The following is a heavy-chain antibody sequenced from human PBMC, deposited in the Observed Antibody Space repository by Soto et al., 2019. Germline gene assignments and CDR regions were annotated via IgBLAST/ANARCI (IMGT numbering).Heavy chain of an antibody. D-gene: IGHD2-2*01. CDR1: GASISTSSDF. CDR2: VYQSGTT. Sequence: SETLSLTCPVSGASISTSSDFWGWIRQAPGKGLEWIGNVYQSGTTRLNPSLKSRVSIFVGRSKNQFSLELNPATAADRAVYYCARQPESTSYFDYWGQGILVTVSS. V-gene: IGHV4-39*01. CDR3: ARQPESTSYFDY. J-gene: IGHJ4*02.